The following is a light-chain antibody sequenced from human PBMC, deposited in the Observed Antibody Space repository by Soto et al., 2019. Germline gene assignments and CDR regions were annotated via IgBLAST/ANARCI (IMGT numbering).Light chain of an antibody. Sequence: DIQMTQSPSTLSASVGDRVTITCRASQSINNWLAWYQQKPGKAPKLLIDKASNLDIGFPSRFTGSGSGTEFTLTISSLQPDDFATYYCQQYDTYWTFGQGTKVEIK. CDR2: KAS. CDR3: QQYDTYWT. CDR1: QSINNW. J-gene: IGKJ1*01. V-gene: IGKV1-5*03.